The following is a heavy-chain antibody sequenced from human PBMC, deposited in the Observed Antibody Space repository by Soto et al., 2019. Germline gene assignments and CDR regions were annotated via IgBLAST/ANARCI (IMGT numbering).Heavy chain of an antibody. D-gene: IGHD2-21*01. J-gene: IGHJ4*02. CDR1: GGIFSSNT. Sequence: QVYLVQSGAEVKKPGSSVKISCKASGGIFSSNTINWVRQAAGPGLEWMGGIIPLFVTANYAEKFQGRVTITAVKTLTTEYMESTSLRSKDTAVNYYSSKAACGGECYAFDSWGQRTLVSVSS. CDR2: IIPLFVTA. V-gene: IGHV1-69*06. CDR3: SSKAACGGECYAFDS.